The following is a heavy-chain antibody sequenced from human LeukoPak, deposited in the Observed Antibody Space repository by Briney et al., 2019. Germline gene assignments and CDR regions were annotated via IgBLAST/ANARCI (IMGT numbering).Heavy chain of an antibody. CDR1: GFTFTSSP. CDR3: AAEAAYYYDSRDAFDV. V-gene: IGHV1-58*01. D-gene: IGHD3-22*01. Sequence: GASVKVSCKASGFTFTSSPVQWVRQARGQRLEWIGWIVVGSGDTNYAQKFQERVTITRDMSTSLVYMELSSLRSEDTAVYYCAAEAAYYYDSRDAFDVWGQGTMVTVSS. CDR2: IVVGSGDT. J-gene: IGHJ3*01.